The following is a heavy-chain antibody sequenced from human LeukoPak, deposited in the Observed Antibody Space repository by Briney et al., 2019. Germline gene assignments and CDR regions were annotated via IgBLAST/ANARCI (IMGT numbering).Heavy chain of an antibody. J-gene: IGHJ4*02. V-gene: IGHV3-23*01. CDR1: GFTFSSHG. CDR3: AKRIQSAMATGY. Sequence: GGSLRLSCAASGFTFSSHGMNWVRQAPGKGLEWVSGISGSGGKTYYADTVKGRFTTSRYNSKNTLYLQMNSLRAEDTAVYYCAKRIQSAMATGYWGQGTLVTVSS. D-gene: IGHD5-18*01. CDR2: ISGSGGKT.